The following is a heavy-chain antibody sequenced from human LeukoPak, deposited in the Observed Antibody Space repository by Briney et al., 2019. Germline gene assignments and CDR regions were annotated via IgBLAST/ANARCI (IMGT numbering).Heavy chain of an antibody. CDR3: ARDEIYYDILTGYRHFDY. CDR2: ISSSSSYI. D-gene: IGHD3-9*01. Sequence: PGGSLRLSCAASGFIFSSYNLNWVRQAPGKGLEWVSSISSSSSYIYYADSMKGRFTISRDNARNSMYLQMNSLRAEDTAVYYCARDEIYYDILTGYRHFDYWGQGTLVTVFS. J-gene: IGHJ4*02. V-gene: IGHV3-21*01. CDR1: GFIFSSYN.